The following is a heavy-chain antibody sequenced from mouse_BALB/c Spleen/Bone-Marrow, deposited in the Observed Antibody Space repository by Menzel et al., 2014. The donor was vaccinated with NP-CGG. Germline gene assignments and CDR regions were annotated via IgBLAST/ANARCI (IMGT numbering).Heavy chain of an antibody. Sequence: EVMLVESGGGLVQPGGSLKLSCAASGFDFSRYWMTWVRQAPGKGLEWIGEINPASSTINYTPSLKDKFIISRDNAKNTLYLRMSKVRSEDTALYYCAKNYYYGYVAYWGQGTLVTVSA. J-gene: IGHJ3*01. CDR1: GFDFSRYW. CDR3: AKNYYYGYVAY. D-gene: IGHD1-2*01. V-gene: IGHV4-1*02. CDR2: INPASSTI.